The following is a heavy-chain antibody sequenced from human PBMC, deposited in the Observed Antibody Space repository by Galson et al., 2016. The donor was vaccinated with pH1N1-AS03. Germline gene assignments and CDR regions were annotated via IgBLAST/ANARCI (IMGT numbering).Heavy chain of an antibody. CDR3: ANPRASGTTMVTRLDY. Sequence: SLRLSCAASGFTFSTYAMSWVRQAPGKGLEWVSSISGADLSTYYADSVKGRFTVSRDNSKNTLSLQMNGLRAEDTAIYYCANPRASGTTMVTRLDYWGQGILVTVSS. J-gene: IGHJ4*02. V-gene: IGHV3-23*01. CDR1: GFTFSTYA. CDR2: ISGADLST. D-gene: IGHD5-18*01.